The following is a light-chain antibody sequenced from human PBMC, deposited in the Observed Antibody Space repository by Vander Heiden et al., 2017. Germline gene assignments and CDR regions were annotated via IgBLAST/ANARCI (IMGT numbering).Light chain of an antibody. V-gene: IGKV1-39*01. CDR2: AAS. CDR3: QQSYSTPLT. Sequence: DIQMTQSPSSLSRSVGDRVTITCRASQSISNYLNWYQQKPGTAPKLLIYAASSLQSGVPPRFSGSGSGTDFTLTISSLQPEDFATYYCQQSYSTPLTFGGGTKVEIK. J-gene: IGKJ4*01. CDR1: QSISNY.